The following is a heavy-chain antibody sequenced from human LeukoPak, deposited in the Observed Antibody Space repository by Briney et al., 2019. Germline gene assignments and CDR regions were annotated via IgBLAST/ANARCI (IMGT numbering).Heavy chain of an antibody. J-gene: IGHJ5*02. V-gene: IGHV4-59*01. CDR2: FHDSGSA. CDR1: GDSISSYF. Sequence: SSETLSLTSTVSGDSISSYFWSWIWQPPGKGLEWIGYFHDSGSANYNPSLKSRITMSVDTSKNQFSLKLRSVTAADTAVYYCARDSHSVDTATPRGFDPWGQGTLVTVSS. D-gene: IGHD2-15*01. CDR3: ARDSHSVDTATPRGFDP.